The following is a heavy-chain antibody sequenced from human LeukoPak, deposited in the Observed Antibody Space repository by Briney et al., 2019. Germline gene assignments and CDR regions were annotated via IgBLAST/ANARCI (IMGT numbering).Heavy chain of an antibody. V-gene: IGHV3-30-3*01. CDR3: ARGREFGDFYNWFGP. CDR1: GFTFSSYA. Sequence: GGSLRLSCAASGFTFSSYAMHWVRQAPGKGLEWVAVISYDGSNKYYADSVKGRFTISRDNAENSLYLQMNSLRAEDTALYYCARGREFGDFYNWFGPWGQGTLVTVSS. D-gene: IGHD4-17*01. CDR2: ISYDGSNK. J-gene: IGHJ5*02.